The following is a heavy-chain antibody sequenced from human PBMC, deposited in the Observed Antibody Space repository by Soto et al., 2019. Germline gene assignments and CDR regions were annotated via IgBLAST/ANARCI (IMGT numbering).Heavy chain of an antibody. CDR3: ARGNSYGSYWYFDL. D-gene: IGHD5-18*01. CDR1: GFSFSTYG. J-gene: IGHJ2*01. CDR2: ITASNGNT. Sequence: QLVQSGAEVKNPGASVRVSCKASGFSFSTYGITWVRQAPGQGLEWMGWITASNGNTHYAQDLQGRVTMTTDTSTNTAYMELWRLRSDDTAVYYCARGNSYGSYWYFDLWGRGTLVTVSS. V-gene: IGHV1-18*04.